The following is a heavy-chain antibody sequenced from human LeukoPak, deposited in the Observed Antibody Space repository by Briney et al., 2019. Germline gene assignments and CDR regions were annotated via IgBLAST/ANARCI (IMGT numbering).Heavy chain of an antibody. CDR1: GGSFSDNY. Sequence: SETLSLTCAVYGGSFSDNYWSWVRQTPGKGLEWIGEINSTGGTKYNPSLKSRLTISVDSSQNQFSLRLNSMAAADTGVYYCARGPDSYSADSYYAMDVWGQGTTVTVSS. D-gene: IGHD3-10*01. CDR3: ARGPDSYSADSYYAMDV. V-gene: IGHV4-34*01. CDR2: INSTGGT. J-gene: IGHJ6*02.